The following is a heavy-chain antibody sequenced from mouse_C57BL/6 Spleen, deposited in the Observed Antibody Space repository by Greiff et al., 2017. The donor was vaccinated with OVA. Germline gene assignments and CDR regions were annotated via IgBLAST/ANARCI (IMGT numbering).Heavy chain of an antibody. J-gene: IGHJ3*01. CDR2: IYPGSGST. Sequence: QVQLQQPGAELVKPGASVKMSCKASGYTFTSYWITWVKQRPGQGLEWIGDIYPGSGSTKYTEKFQSKATLTADTSSDTAYMQLSSLTSEDAAVYYCAREGDYYGDYEYAYWGKGILVT. CDR3: AREGDYYGDYEYAY. D-gene: IGHD2-13*01. V-gene: IGHV1-55*01. CDR1: GYTFTSYW.